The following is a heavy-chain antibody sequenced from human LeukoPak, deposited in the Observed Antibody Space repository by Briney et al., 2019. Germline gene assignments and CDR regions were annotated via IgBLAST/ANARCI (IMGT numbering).Heavy chain of an antibody. CDR3: ARDHYDFWSGYPQYYYYMDV. D-gene: IGHD3-3*01. V-gene: IGHV3-21*01. CDR2: ISSSSSYI. J-gene: IGHJ6*03. CDR1: GFTFSTYW. Sequence: PGGSLRLSCAASGFTFSTYWMSWVRQAPGKGLEWVSSISSSSSYIYYADSVKGRFTISRDNAKNSLYLQMNSLRAEDTAVYYCARDHYDFWSGYPQYYYYMDVWGKGTTATVSS.